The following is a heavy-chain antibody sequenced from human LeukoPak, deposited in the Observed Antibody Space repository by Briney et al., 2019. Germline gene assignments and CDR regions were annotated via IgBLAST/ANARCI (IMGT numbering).Heavy chain of an antibody. D-gene: IGHD4-17*01. CDR1: GYTFASYD. V-gene: IGHV1-18*01. J-gene: IGHJ4*02. CDR2: ISSYNGNT. Sequence: ASVTVSCKASGYTFASYDISWVRQATGQGLEWMGWISSYNGNTNYAQKFQGRVTMTTDTSTSTVYMELRSLRSDDTAVYYCARGSHDYGDYVPFDWGQGTLVTVSS. CDR3: ARGSHDYGDYVPFD.